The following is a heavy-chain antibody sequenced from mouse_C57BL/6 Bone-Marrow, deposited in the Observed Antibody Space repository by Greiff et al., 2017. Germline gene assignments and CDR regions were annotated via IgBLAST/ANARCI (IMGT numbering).Heavy chain of an antibody. CDR1: GYTFTSYW. V-gene: IGHV1-50*01. CDR2: IDPSDSYT. Sequence: QVQLQQSGAELVKPGASVKLSCKASGYTFTSYWMQWVKQRPGQGLEWIGEIDPSDSYTNYNQKFKGKATLTVDTSSSTAYMQLSSLTSEDSAVYYCARGGSVVAYWGQGTLVTVSA. J-gene: IGHJ3*01. CDR3: ARGGSVVAY.